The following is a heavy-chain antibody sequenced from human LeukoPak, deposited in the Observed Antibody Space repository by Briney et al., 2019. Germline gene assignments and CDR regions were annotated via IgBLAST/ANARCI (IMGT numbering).Heavy chain of an antibody. J-gene: IGHJ4*02. CDR1: GYSISSGYY. D-gene: IGHD2-21*01. CDR2: IYYTGGT. V-gene: IGHV4-38-2*02. Sequence: SETLSLTCSVSGYSISSGYYWGWIRQPPGRGLEWIGSIYYTGGTLYNPSLKSRVSMSVDTSTNQFSLKLSSVTAADTAVYYCARLFRVYSDFDYWGQGTLVTVSS. CDR3: ARLFRVYSDFDY.